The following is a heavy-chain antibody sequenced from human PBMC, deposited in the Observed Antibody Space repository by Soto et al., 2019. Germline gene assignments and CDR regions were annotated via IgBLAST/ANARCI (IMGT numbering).Heavy chain of an antibody. J-gene: IGHJ4*02. CDR3: ARGLAAGDY. D-gene: IGHD6-13*01. Sequence: QVQLVQSGAEVKNPGASVKVSCKASGYTFTNYYIHWVRQAPGQGLEWMAIINPNGGSTNYAQKLQGRVTLARDTFTSTVYMELSSLRSEDTAIYYCARGLAAGDYWGQVTLVTVSS. CDR2: INPNGGST. CDR1: GYTFTNYY. V-gene: IGHV1-46*01.